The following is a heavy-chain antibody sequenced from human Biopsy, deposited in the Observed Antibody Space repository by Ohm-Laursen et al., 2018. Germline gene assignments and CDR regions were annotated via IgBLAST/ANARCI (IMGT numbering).Heavy chain of an antibody. CDR3: SRMPHFDY. V-gene: IGHV4-59*01. CDR1: GGSISGYH. Sequence: GTLSLTCTVSGGSISGYHWSWIRKSPGKGLEWLAYISYTGGITSNPSLNGRATMSLDTSKNQFSLRLIYVSAADTAVYYCSRMPHFDYWGQGILVTVSS. D-gene: IGHD2-2*01. CDR2: ISYTGGI. J-gene: IGHJ4*02.